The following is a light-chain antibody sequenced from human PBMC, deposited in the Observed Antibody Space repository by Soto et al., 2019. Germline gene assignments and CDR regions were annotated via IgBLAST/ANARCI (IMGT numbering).Light chain of an antibody. CDR3: QQAASFPIT. CDR1: QGVSTW. J-gene: IGKJ5*01. CDR2: TAS. Sequence: IQMTQCPSSVFASVGDRVTITCRASQGVSTWLAWYQQKPGKAPNLLIYTASSLQSGVPSRFSGSGSGTDFTLTINGLQPEDFATYYCQQAASFPITFGQGSRLAIK. V-gene: IGKV1-12*01.